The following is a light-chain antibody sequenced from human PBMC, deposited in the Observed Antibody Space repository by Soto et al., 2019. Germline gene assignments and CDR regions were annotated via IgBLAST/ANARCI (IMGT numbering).Light chain of an antibody. V-gene: IGKV3-11*01. Sequence: EIVLAQSPATLSLSPGERATLSCKTSQSTSSYLAWYQHRPGQTPRLLIYDVSNRATGIPARFSGSGSGTDFTLSISKLESEDFAVYYCQQRNEWPPVYTCGQGTKLEI. J-gene: IGKJ2*01. CDR1: QSTSSY. CDR3: QQRNEWPPVYT. CDR2: DVS.